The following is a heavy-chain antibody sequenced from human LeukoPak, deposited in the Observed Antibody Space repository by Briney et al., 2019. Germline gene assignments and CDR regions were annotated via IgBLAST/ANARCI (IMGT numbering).Heavy chain of an antibody. V-gene: IGHV1-2*02. J-gene: IGHJ3*02. CDR2: INPNSGGT. CDR3: ARDQYYDSSGYYYDDAFDI. Sequence: ASVKVSCKASGYIFNDYSMHWVRQAPGQGLEWMGWINPNSGGTNYAQKYQGRVTMTRDTSISTAYMELSRLRSDDTAVYYCARDQYYDSSGYYYDDAFDIWGQGTMVTVSS. D-gene: IGHD3-22*01. CDR1: GYIFNDYS.